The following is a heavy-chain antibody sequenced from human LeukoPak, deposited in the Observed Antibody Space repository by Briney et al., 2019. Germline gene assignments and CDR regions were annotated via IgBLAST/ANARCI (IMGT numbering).Heavy chain of an antibody. CDR3: AKTSSGYGDVESFDY. V-gene: IGHV3-23*01. CDR1: GFTFSSYA. J-gene: IGHJ4*02. D-gene: IGHD4-17*01. CDR2: ISGSGGST. Sequence: GGSLRLSCAASGFTFSSYAMSWVRQAPGKGLEWVSAISGSGGSTYYADSVKGRFTISRDNSKNTLYLQMNSLRAEDTAVYYCAKTSSGYGDVESFDYWGQGTLVTVSS.